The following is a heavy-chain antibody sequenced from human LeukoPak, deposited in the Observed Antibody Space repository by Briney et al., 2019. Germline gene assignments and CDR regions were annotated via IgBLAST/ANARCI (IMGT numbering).Heavy chain of an antibody. J-gene: IGHJ6*02. CDR1: GGSVSSGSYY. V-gene: IGHV4-61*01. CDR2: IYYSGST. Sequence: SETLSLTCTVSGGSVSSGSYYWSWIRQPPGKGLEWIGYIYYSGSTNYNPSLKSRVTISVDTSKNQFSLKLSSVTAADTAVYYCASSGSPHFYGMDVWGQGTTVTVSS. D-gene: IGHD1-14*01. CDR3: ASSGSPHFYGMDV.